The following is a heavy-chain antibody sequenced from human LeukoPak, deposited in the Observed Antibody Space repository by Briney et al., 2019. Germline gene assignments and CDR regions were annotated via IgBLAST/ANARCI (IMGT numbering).Heavy chain of an antibody. Sequence: ASVKVSCKASGYTFTGYYMHWVRQAPGQGLEWIGWINPNSGGTNYAQKFQGRVTMTRDTSISTAYMELSRLRSDYTAVYYCARKICSSTSCHFDYWGQGTLVTVSS. CDR3: ARKICSSTSCHFDY. D-gene: IGHD2-2*01. J-gene: IGHJ4*02. CDR2: INPNSGGT. V-gene: IGHV1-2*02. CDR1: GYTFTGYY.